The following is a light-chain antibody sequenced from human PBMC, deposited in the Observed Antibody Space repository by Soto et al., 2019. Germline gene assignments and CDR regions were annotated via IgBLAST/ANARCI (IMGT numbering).Light chain of an antibody. Sequence: EIVLTQSPGTLSLSPGERATLSCRASQSVSSSYLAWYQQKPGQAPRLLIYGASSRATGIPDRFSGSGSGTDFTLTICRLEPEDFAVYYCQQYGSSPTTFGQG. CDR3: QQYGSSPTT. CDR1: QSVSSSY. J-gene: IGKJ5*01. CDR2: GAS. V-gene: IGKV3-20*01.